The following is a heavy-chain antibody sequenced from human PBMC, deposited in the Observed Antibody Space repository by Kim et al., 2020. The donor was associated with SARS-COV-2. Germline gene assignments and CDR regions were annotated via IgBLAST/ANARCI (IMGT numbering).Heavy chain of an antibody. CDR1: GYTFTSYY. Sequence: ASVKVSCKASGYTFTSYYMHWVRQAPGQGLEWMGIINPSGGSTSYAQKFQGRVTMTRDTSTSTVYMELSSLRSEDTAVYYCARDLQWELQGGTYYYYYGMYVWGQGTTVTVSS. CDR3: ARDLQWELQGGTYYYYYGMYV. J-gene: IGHJ6*02. V-gene: IGHV1-46*01. D-gene: IGHD1-26*01. CDR2: INPSGGST.